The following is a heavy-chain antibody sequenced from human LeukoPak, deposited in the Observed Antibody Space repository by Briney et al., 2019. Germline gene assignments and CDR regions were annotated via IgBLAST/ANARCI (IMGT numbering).Heavy chain of an antibody. V-gene: IGHV4-38-2*01. CDR2: IFHSGST. D-gene: IGHD3-10*01. CDR3: ARASGSYGAGSYYYYGMDV. Sequence: SETLSLTCAVSGYTISSYYYRGWIRPPPGKGLEGIGSIFHSGSTYYNPSLKSRVNMSVDTSKNQISLKLSSVTAADTAVYYCARASGSYGAGSYYYYGMDVWGKGTTVTVSS. CDR1: GYTISSYYY. J-gene: IGHJ6*04.